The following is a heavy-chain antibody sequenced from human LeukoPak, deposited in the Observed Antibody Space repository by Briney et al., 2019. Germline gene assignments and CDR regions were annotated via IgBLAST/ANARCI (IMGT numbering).Heavy chain of an antibody. Sequence: ASVKVSCKASGYTFTSYGISWVRQATGQGLEWMGWMNPNSGNTGYARKFQGRVTMTRNTSTSTAYMELSSLRSEDTAVYYCARGRITYYYDSSGYYNWFDPWGQGTLVTVSS. J-gene: IGHJ5*02. CDR3: ARGRITYYYDSSGYYNWFDP. CDR1: GYTFTSYG. D-gene: IGHD3-22*01. CDR2: MNPNSGNT. V-gene: IGHV1-8*02.